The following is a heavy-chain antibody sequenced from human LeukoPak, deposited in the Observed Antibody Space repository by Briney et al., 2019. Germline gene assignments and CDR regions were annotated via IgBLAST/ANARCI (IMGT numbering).Heavy chain of an antibody. CDR3: ARPYYDSSGYYHDAFDI. CDR2: IYNSGST. D-gene: IGHD3-22*01. CDR1: GGSISSSNYY. J-gene: IGHJ3*02. Sequence: SETLSLTCTVSGGSISSSNYYWGWIRQPPGKGLEWIGSIYNSGSTHYNPSLKSRVTISVDTSKNQFSLKLSSVTAADTAVYYCARPYYDSSGYYHDAFDIWGQGTMVTVSS. V-gene: IGHV4-39*07.